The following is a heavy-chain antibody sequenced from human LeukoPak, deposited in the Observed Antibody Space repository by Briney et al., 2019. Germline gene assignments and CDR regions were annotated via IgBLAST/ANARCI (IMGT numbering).Heavy chain of an antibody. CDR2: IWYDGSNK. D-gene: IGHD6-13*01. J-gene: IGHJ5*02. Sequence: GGSLRLSCAASGFTFSSYGMHWVRQAPGKGLEWVAVIWYDGSNKYYADSVKGRFTISRDNSKNTLYLQMNSLRAEDTAVYYCVRGVGVSRFNYFDPWGQGTLVIVSS. CDR3: VRGVGVSRFNYFDP. CDR1: GFTFSSYG. V-gene: IGHV3-33*01.